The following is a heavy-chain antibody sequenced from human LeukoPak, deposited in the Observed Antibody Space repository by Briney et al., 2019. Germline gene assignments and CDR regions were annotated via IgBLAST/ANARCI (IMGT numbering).Heavy chain of an antibody. J-gene: IGHJ5*02. D-gene: IGHD2-8*01. CDR1: GYIFTYYY. V-gene: IGHV1-2*02. Sequence: ASVKVSCKASGYIFTYYYMHWVRQAPGQGLEWMGWINPNSGGTNYAQKFQGRVTMTRDTSISTAYMELSRLRSDDTAVYYCARDELMVYATNWFDPWGQGTLVTVSS. CDR3: ARDELMVYATNWFDP. CDR2: INPNSGGT.